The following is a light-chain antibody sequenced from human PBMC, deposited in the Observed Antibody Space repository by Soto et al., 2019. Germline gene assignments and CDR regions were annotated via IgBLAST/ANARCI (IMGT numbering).Light chain of an antibody. CDR2: RNS. CDR3: ASWDDSLSGFVV. CDR1: SSNIGSNY. J-gene: IGLJ2*01. V-gene: IGLV1-47*01. Sequence: QSVLTQPPSASGTPGPSVTISCSGSSSNIGSNYVFWYQQLPGTAPKVLMYRNSQRPSGVPDRFSGSKSGTSASLAISGLRSEDEADYYCASWDDSLSGFVVFGGGTKLTVL.